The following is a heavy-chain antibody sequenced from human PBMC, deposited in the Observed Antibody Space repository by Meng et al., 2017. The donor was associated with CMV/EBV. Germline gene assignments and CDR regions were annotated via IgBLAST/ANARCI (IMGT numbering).Heavy chain of an antibody. CDR3: ARGSRRLPRFNWFDP. V-gene: IGHV4-34*01. Sequence: VQPQHWVAGLLKPSETLSLTCAVYGGSFSGYYWSWIRQPPGKGLEWIGEINHSGSTNYNPSLKSRVTISVDTSKNQFSLKLSSVTAADTAVYYCARGSRRLPRFNWFDPWGQGTLVTVSS. CDR1: GGSFSGYY. CDR2: INHSGST. J-gene: IGHJ5*02. D-gene: IGHD3-3*01.